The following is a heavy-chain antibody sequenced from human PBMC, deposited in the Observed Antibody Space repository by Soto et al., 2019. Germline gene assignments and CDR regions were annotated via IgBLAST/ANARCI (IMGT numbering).Heavy chain of an antibody. J-gene: IGHJ6*02. CDR3: ARMQCISTSCYYYYYYGMDV. D-gene: IGHD2-2*01. Sequence: QVTLKESGPVLGKPTETLTLTCTVSGFSLSNSRLGVRWIRQPPGKALEWLAHIFSNDDKSYSTSLKSRLTNCKDTSNSKVVLTMTNMDPVDTATYYCARMQCISTSCYYYYYYGMDVWGHGTTVTVSS. CDR2: IFSNDDK. V-gene: IGHV2-26*01. CDR1: GFSLSNSRLG.